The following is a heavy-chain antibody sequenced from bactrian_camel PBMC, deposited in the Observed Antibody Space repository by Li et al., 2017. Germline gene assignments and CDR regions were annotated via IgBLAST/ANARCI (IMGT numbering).Heavy chain of an antibody. V-gene: IGHV3S53*01. CDR1: GYYYSSNC. J-gene: IGHJ7*01. D-gene: IGHD1*01. Sequence: HVQLVESGGGSVQAGGSLRLSCVASGYYYSSNCMGWFRQVPGKEREGVAVVDSHGSAIYVDSVKGRFIIARDSAKKTLSLQLNSLKPEDTAMYYCAVSVSACGVACVPSTRWTTGAKEPRSPSP. CDR2: VDSHGSA.